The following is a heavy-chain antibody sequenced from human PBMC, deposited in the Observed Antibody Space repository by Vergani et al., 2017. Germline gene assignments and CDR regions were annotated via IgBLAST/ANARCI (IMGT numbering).Heavy chain of an antibody. CDR2: IPDDGSKK. CDR1: RFTFSSCT. Sequence: QVQLVESGGGVVQPGTSLRLSCAASRFTFSSCTMHWVRQAPGKGLEWVAVIPDDGSKKYYADSVKGRFTISRDNSKNTLYLQMNSLRPEDTAVYYCARAEPPPYYYYYMDVWGKGTTVTVSS. J-gene: IGHJ6*03. V-gene: IGHV3-30*04. D-gene: IGHD1-14*01. CDR3: ARAEPPPYYYYYMDV.